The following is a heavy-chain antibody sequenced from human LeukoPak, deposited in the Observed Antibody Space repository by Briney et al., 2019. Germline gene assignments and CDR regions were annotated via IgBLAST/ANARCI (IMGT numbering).Heavy chain of an antibody. V-gene: IGHV1-69*06. CDR2: GIPIFGTA. D-gene: IGHD6-19*01. J-gene: IGHJ2*01. CDR3: ARDSVWWLVLNHFDL. CDR1: GGTFTSYA. Sequence: ASVKVSGKAAGGTFTSYAISWVGRAAGQGGEGRGGGIPIFGTADYAHTFQGRVTIPADNSTSTAYMELTSLRSEDTAVYYCARDSVWWLVLNHFDLWGRGTLVTVSS.